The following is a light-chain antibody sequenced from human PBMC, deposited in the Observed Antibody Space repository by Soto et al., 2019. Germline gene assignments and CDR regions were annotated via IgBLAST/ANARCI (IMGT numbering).Light chain of an antibody. Sequence: DIQMTQSPSSLSASVGDRVTITCQASQDISNYLNWYQQKPGKAPKLLIYDASNLESGVPSRFSGSGSGTDFTLTISSLQPEDFATYYCQQFNNYPVGFGPGPRWISN. CDR2: DAS. V-gene: IGKV1-33*01. J-gene: IGKJ3*01. CDR3: QQFNNYPVG. CDR1: QDISNY.